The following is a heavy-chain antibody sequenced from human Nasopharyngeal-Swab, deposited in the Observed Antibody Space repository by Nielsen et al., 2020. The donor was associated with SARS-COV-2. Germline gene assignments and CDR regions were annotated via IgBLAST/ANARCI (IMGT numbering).Heavy chain of an antibody. J-gene: IGHJ4*02. Sequence: GESLKISRKGSGYSFTSYWIGWVRQTPGKGLEWMGIIYSGDSDTRYSPSFQGQVTISADKSISTAYLQWCSLKASDTAMYYCARVATTNYFDYWGQGTLVNVSS. D-gene: IGHD5-12*01. CDR3: ARVATTNYFDY. CDR1: GYSFTSYW. CDR2: IYSGDSDT. V-gene: IGHV5-51*01.